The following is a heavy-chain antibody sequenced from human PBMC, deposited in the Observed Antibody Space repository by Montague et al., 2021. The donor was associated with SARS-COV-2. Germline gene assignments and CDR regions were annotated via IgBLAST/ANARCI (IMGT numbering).Heavy chain of an antibody. J-gene: IGHJ4*02. CDR1: GDSIRSSSYY. V-gene: IGHV4-39*01. Sequence: SETLSLTCTVAGDSIRSSSYYWGWIRQPPGRGLEWIGCIYYDGSTYYNPSFKSRVTISVDTSKTQFSLKLSSVTAAGTAVYSYTSRVHPAFGSGAIDYWGQGTLVTVSS. D-gene: IGHD6-19*01. CDR3: TSRVHPAFGSGAIDY. CDR2: IYYDGST.